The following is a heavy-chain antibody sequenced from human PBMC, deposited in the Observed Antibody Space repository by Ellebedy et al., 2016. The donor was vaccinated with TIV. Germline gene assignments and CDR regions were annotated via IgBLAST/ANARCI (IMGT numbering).Heavy chain of an antibody. J-gene: IGHJ2*01. V-gene: IGHV4-61*08. CDR2: IYYSGST. CDR3: ARDRTTVTDYWYFDL. Sequence: SETLSLTCTVSGGSISSGDYYWSWIRQPPGKGLEWIGYIYYSGSTNYNPSLKSRVTISVDTSKNQFSLKLSSVTAADTAVYYCARDRTTVTDYWYFDLWGRGTLVTVSS. D-gene: IGHD4-17*01. CDR1: GGSISSGDYY.